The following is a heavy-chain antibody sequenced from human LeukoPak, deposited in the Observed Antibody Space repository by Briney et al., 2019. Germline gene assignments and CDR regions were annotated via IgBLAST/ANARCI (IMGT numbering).Heavy chain of an antibody. J-gene: IGHJ4*02. Sequence: GGSLRLSCAASGFTFSSYEINWVRQAPGKGLEWVSVIYSGGSTYYADSVKGRFTISRDNSKNTLYLQMNSLRAEDTAVYYCARDLWFGELLGDWGQGTLVTVSS. CDR3: ARDLWFGELLGD. CDR1: GFTFSSYE. V-gene: IGHV3-66*01. D-gene: IGHD3-10*01. CDR2: IYSGGST.